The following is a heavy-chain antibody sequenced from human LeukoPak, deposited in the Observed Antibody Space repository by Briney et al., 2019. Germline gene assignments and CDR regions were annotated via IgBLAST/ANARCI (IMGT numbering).Heavy chain of an antibody. CDR1: GGSISSSSYY. D-gene: IGHD3-22*01. CDR2: IYTSGST. V-gene: IGHV4-61*02. CDR3: ARGSFYYDSSGYQYYFDY. Sequence: SETLSLTCTVSGGSISSSSYYWGWIRQPPGKGLEWIGRIYTSGSTNYNPSLKSRVTISVDTSKNQFSLKLSSVTAADTAVYYCARGSFYYDSSGYQYYFDYWGQGTLVTVSS. J-gene: IGHJ4*02.